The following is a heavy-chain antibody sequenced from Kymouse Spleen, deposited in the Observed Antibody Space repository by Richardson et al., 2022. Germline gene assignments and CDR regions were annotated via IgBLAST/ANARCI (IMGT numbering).Heavy chain of an antibody. Sequence: QVQLVESGGGVVQPGRSLRLSCAASGFTFSSYGMHWVRQAPGKGLEWVAVIWYDGSNKYYADSVKGRFTISRDNSKNTLYLQMNSLRAEDTAVYYCAKTMVRGVIGYGMDVWGQGTTVTVSS. V-gene: IGHV3-33*01. CDR2: IWYDGSNK. D-gene: IGHD3-10*01. J-gene: IGHJ6*02. CDR1: GFTFSSYG. CDR3: AKTMVRGVIGYGMDV.